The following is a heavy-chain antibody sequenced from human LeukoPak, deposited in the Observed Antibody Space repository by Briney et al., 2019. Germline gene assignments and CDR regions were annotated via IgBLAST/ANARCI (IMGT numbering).Heavy chain of an antibody. CDR2: ISSSAGTI. CDR3: ATSVTRRRLDWFIDL. J-gene: IGHJ2*01. D-gene: IGHD4-17*01. V-gene: IGHV3-11*04. Sequence: GGSLRLSSAAPGYTSREYYLRSIRQAPGKGLEWISYISSSAGTIHYVDSVKGRFTISRDNAKNSLYLQMDSLRVEDTAVYYCATSVTRRRLDWFIDLWGRGTLVSVSS. CDR1: GYTSREYY.